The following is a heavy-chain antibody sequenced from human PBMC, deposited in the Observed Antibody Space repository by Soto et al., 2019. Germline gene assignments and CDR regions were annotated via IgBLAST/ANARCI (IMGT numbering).Heavy chain of an antibody. D-gene: IGHD2-2*01. CDR1: GYTLTELS. Sequence: ASVKVSCKVSGYTLTELSMHWVRQAPGKGLEWMGGFDPEDGETISARKFQGKVTMTEATSTDTAYMELRSLRSEDTAVYYCATPQTPVKYCSSTSCPGGHAFDIWGQGTMVTVSS. V-gene: IGHV1-24*01. CDR2: FDPEDGET. J-gene: IGHJ3*02. CDR3: ATPQTPVKYCSSTSCPGGHAFDI.